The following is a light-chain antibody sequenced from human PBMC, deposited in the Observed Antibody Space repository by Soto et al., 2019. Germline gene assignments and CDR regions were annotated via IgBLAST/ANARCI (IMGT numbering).Light chain of an antibody. V-gene: IGKV1-12*01. J-gene: IGKJ4*01. Sequence: DIQMTQSPTSVSASVGDRVTITCRASQGISSWLDWYQQKPGKAPKLLIYDASSLQSGVPSRLSGSGSGTDFTPTISSLQPEDFATYYCQQANSFPLTFGGGTKVDIK. CDR2: DAS. CDR1: QGISSW. CDR3: QQANSFPLT.